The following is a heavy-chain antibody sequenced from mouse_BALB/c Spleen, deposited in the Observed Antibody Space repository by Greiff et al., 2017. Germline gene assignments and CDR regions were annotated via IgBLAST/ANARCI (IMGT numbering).Heavy chain of an antibody. CDR3: AREGDYDGVYAMDY. CDR2: ISSGGSYT. D-gene: IGHD2-4*01. J-gene: IGHJ4*01. CDR1: GFTFSSYA. V-gene: IGHV5-9-4*01. Sequence: EVQLVESGGGLVKPGGSLKLSCAASGFTFSSYAMSWVRQSPEKRLEWVAEISSGGSYTYYPDTVTGRFTISRDNAKNTLYLEMSSLRSEDTAMYYCAREGDYDGVYAMDYWGQGTSVTVSS.